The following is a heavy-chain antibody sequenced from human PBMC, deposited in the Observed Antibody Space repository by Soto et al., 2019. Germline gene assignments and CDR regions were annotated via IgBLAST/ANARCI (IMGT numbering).Heavy chain of an antibody. CDR3: ASHVDTAMVNAFDI. CDR1: GGTFSSYA. Sequence: QVQLVQSGAEVKKPGASVKVSCKASGGTFSSYAISWVRQAPGQGLEWMGGIIPIFGTANYAQKFQGRVTITADKSTSTAYMELSSLRSEDTAVYYCASHVDTAMVNAFDIWGQGTMVTVSS. J-gene: IGHJ3*02. V-gene: IGHV1-69*06. D-gene: IGHD5-18*01. CDR2: IIPIFGTA.